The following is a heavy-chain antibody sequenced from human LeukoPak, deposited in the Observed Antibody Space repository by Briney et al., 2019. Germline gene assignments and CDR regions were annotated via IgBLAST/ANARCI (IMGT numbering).Heavy chain of an antibody. CDR2: IYTSGST. D-gene: IGHD2-15*01. CDR1: GGSISSGSYY. V-gene: IGHV4-61*02. J-gene: IGHJ4*02. CDR3: ARDPVYCSGGSCYSGIDY. Sequence: SETLSLTCTVSGGSISSGSYYWNCIRQPAGKGLEWIGRIYTSGSTNYNPSLKSRVTISVDTSKNQFSLKLSSVTAADTAVYYCARDPVYCSGGSCYSGIDYWGQGTLVTVSS.